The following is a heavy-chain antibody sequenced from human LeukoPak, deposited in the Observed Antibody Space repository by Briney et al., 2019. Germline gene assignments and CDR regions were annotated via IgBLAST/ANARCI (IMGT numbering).Heavy chain of an antibody. D-gene: IGHD2-21*02. CDR3: ARGGGAYCGTDCYRNFDS. V-gene: IGHV3-66*01. J-gene: IGHJ4*02. CDR2: LYSDSST. Sequence: GGSLRLSCAITGLTVGRDYMSWVRQAPGKGLEWVSTLYSDSSTYYADSVKDRFTISRDNSRNTLYLQMNNLRAEDTAVYYCARGGGAYCGTDCYRNFDSWGQGTLVTVSS. CDR1: GLTVGRDY.